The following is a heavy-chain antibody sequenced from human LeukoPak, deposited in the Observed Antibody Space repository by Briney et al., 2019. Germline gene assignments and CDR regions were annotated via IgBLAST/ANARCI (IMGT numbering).Heavy chain of an antibody. Sequence: PSETLSLTCTVSGGSIDSYYWSWIRQPPGKGLEWIGYIYYTGSTEYHPSLKSRVSISLDTSKNQFSLKLTSVTGAETVVYYCARVYQSAEYYFDYWGQGNLVSVSS. D-gene: IGHD2-2*01. CDR3: ARVYQSAEYYFDY. CDR2: IYYTGST. V-gene: IGHV4-59*01. CDR1: GGSIDSYY. J-gene: IGHJ4*02.